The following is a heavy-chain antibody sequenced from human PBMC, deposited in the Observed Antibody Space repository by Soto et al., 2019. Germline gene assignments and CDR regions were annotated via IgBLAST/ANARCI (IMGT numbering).Heavy chain of an antibody. CDR1: GGSINSGGYY. D-gene: IGHD2-21*01. J-gene: IGHJ4*02. Sequence: SETLSLTCTVPGGSINSGGYYWSWIRQHPGKGLEWIGFIHYSGSTNYNPSLKSRVTMSVDTSKNQFSLKLTSVNTADTAIYYCTRGGDPYKTGHWGQGTLVTVSS. CDR3: TRGGDPYKTGH. V-gene: IGHV4-61*08. CDR2: IHYSGST.